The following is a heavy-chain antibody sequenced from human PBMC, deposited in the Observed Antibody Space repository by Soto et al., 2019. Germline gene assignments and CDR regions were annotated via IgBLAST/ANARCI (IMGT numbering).Heavy chain of an antibody. CDR2: INTDGSST. CDR3: AKRGVDSFGLSY. D-gene: IGHD5-18*01. Sequence: EVQLVESGGGLVQPGGSLRLSCAVSGFTFSSFWMHWVRQAPGEGLVWVSRINTDGSSTSYADSVKSRFTISRDNAKNTLYLQMNSLRVDDTAMYYCAKRGVDSFGLSYWGQGTLVTVSS. CDR1: GFTFSSFW. V-gene: IGHV3-74*01. J-gene: IGHJ4*02.